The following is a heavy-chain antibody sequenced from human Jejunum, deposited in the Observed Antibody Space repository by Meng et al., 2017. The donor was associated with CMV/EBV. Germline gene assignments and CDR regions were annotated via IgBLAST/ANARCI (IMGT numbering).Heavy chain of an antibody. CDR1: G. J-gene: IGHJ4*02. Sequence: GMTWVRQAPGKGLEWVSSISGNSGSTCYADSVKGRFSISRDNSKNTVYLQMNSLRAEDTAVYYCASRPGAIFGVVIIPNFDYWGQGTLVTVSS. D-gene: IGHD3-3*01. CDR3: ASRPGAIFGVVIIPNFDY. CDR2: ISGNSGST. V-gene: IGHV3-23*01.